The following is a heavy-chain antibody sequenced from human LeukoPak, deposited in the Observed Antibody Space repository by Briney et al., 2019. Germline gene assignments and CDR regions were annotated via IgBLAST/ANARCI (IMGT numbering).Heavy chain of an antibody. CDR2: ISGSGGST. CDR3: AKIWYSGSTTPLDY. CDR1: GFTFSSYA. D-gene: IGHD1-26*01. J-gene: IGHJ4*02. Sequence: PGGSLRLSCAASGFTFSSYAMSWVRQAPGKGLEWVSAISGSGGSTYYADSVKGRFTISRDNSKSTLYLQMNSLRAEDTAVYYCAKIWYSGSTTPLDYWGQGTLVTVSS. V-gene: IGHV3-23*01.